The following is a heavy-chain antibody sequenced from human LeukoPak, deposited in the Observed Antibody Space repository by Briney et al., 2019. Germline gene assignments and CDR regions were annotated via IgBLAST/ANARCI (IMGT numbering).Heavy chain of an antibody. Sequence: GGSLRLSCAASGFTFSSYSMNWVRHAPGKGLQWVSSISSSSSYIYYADSVKGRFTISRDNAKNSLYLQMNSLRAEDTAVYYCARDLRSGSYPNFDYWGQGTLVTVSS. V-gene: IGHV3-21*01. CDR1: GFTFSSYS. J-gene: IGHJ4*02. CDR2: ISSSSSYI. CDR3: ARDLRSGSYPNFDY. D-gene: IGHD1-26*01.